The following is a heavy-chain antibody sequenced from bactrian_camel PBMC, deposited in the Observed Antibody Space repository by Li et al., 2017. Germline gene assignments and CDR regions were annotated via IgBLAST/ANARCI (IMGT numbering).Heavy chain of an antibody. CDR1: GFTFSDYA. J-gene: IGHJ4*01. V-gene: IGHV3S40*01. CDR3: AAMNPCLMRIGNVHH. CDR2: INKGGGST. Sequence: VQLVESGGTLVQPGGSLRLSCTASGFTFSDYAMTWVRQAPGKGLEWVSAINKGGGSTYYADSVEGRFTISQDSANNMVYLQMTSLKPEDTGVYYCAAMNPCLMRIGNVHHWGQGTQVTVS.